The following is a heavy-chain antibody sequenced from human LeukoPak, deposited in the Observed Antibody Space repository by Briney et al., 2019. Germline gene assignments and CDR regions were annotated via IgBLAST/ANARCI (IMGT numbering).Heavy chain of an antibody. Sequence: ASVKVSCXASGYTFTSYYMHWGRQAPGQGREWMGIINPSGGSTSYAQKFQSRVTMTRDTSTSTVYMELSSLRSEETPVYYYLRDGAVGYNYSFDYWGGETVVTLS. CDR3: LRDGAVGYNYSFDY. J-gene: IGHJ4*02. D-gene: IGHD5-24*01. CDR2: INPSGGST. V-gene: IGHV1-46*01. CDR1: GYTFTSYY.